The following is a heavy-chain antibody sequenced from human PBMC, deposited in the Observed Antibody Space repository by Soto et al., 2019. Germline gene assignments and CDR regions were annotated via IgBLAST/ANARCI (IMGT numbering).Heavy chain of an antibody. V-gene: IGHV6-1*01. D-gene: IGHD6-19*01. CDR1: GDSVSSNSAA. CDR2: TYYRSKWYN. J-gene: IGHJ6*02. CDR3: ARATPGYRSGRYARADYYYGMDV. Sequence: SQTLSLTCAISGDSVSSNSAAWNWIRQSPSRGLEWLGRTYYRSKWYNDYAVSVKSRITINPDTSKNQFSLQLNSVTPEDTAVYYCARATPGYRSGRYARADYYYGMDVWGQGTTVTVSS.